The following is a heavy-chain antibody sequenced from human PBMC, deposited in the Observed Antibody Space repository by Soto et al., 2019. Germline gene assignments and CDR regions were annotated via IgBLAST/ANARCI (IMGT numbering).Heavy chain of an antibody. D-gene: IGHD2-15*01. Sequence: SVKVSCKASGGTFSSYAISWVRQAPGQGLEWMGGIIPIFGTANYAQKFQGRVTMTSDTSTRTVYMHLSSLRSEDTAVYYCARGLRDGGNAWGQGILVTVSS. V-gene: IGHV1-69*05. CDR3: ARGLRDGGNA. CDR2: IIPIFGTA. J-gene: IGHJ5*02. CDR1: GGTFSSYA.